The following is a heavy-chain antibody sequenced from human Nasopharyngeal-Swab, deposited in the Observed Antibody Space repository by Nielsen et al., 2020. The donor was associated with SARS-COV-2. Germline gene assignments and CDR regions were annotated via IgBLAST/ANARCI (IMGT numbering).Heavy chain of an antibody. J-gene: IGHJ4*02. CDR2: NYYRGST. Sequence: SETLSLTCTVSGGYIGSSSYYWGWIRQPPGKGLEWIGSNYYRGSTYYNPSLKSRVSISVDASKNQFSLKLTSVTAADTAVYYCARHQANAYPNWLDYWGQGSLVTVSS. CDR3: ARHQANAYPNWLDY. V-gene: IGHV4-39*01. D-gene: IGHD1-1*01. CDR1: GGYIGSSSYY.